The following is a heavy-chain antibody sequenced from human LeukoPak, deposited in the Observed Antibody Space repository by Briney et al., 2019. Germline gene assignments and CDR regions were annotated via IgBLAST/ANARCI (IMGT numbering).Heavy chain of an antibody. J-gene: IGHJ3*02. D-gene: IGHD6-6*01. CDR2: SYYSGST. Sequence: PSETLSLTCSVSGCSISSYYWSWIRQPPGKGLEYIGYSYYSGSTDYNPSLKSRVTISVDTSNQFSLMLTSVTAADTAVYYCARQSIAARRAFDIWGQGTMVTVSS. CDR1: GCSISSYY. V-gene: IGHV4-59*08. CDR3: ARQSIAARRAFDI.